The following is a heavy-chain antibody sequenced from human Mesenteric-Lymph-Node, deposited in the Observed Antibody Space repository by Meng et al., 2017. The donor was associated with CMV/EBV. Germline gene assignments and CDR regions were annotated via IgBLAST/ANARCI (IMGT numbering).Heavy chain of an antibody. CDR1: GDSVSSGSYY. V-gene: IGHV4-61*01. Sequence: SETLSLTCTVSGDSVSSGSYYWSWVRQPPGKALEWIGYIYYSGSTHYNPSLKSRVTISIDTSKNQFSLHLRSVTATDTAVYYCARRGYQLVSPYWYFDLWGRGTLVTVSS. CDR2: IYYSGST. J-gene: IGHJ2*01. D-gene: IGHD2-2*01. CDR3: ARRGYQLVSPYWYFDL.